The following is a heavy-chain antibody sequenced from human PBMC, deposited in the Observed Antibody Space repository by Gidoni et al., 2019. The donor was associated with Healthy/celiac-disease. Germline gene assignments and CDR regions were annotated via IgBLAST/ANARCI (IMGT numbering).Heavy chain of an antibody. CDR1: GFPFRSYA. V-gene: IGHV3-23*01. D-gene: IGHD3-3*01. CDR3: ASTPIPYDFWSGPTAIPFDY. Sequence: EVQLLESGGGLVQPGGSLRLSCAASGFPFRSYAMRWVRQAPGKGLEWVSAISGSGGSTYYADSVKGRFAISRDKSKNTLYLQMNSLRAEDTAVYYCASTPIPYDFWSGPTAIPFDYWGQGTLVTVSS. CDR2: ISGSGGST. J-gene: IGHJ4*02.